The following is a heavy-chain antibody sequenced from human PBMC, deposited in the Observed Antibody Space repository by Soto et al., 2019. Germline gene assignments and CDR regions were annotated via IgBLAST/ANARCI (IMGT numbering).Heavy chain of an antibody. CDR1: GFTFTRYS. CDR3: ARDALWFGGGEGDY. Sequence: PGGSLRLSCAASGFTFTRYSMNWVRQAPGKGLEWVSSISSTTNYIYYADSMKGRFTVPRENAKTSVYLEMNSLGAEDTAVYYCARDALWFGGGEGDYWGQGTLVTVSS. D-gene: IGHD3-10*01. V-gene: IGHV3-21*01. J-gene: IGHJ4*02. CDR2: ISSTTNYI.